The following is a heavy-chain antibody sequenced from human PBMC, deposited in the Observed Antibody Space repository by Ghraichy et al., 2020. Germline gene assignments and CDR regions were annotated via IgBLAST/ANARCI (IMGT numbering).Heavy chain of an antibody. CDR1: GGSFSGYY. CDR3: ARGRLRYFDWPRFSLFDY. Sequence: SETLSLTCAVYGGSFSGYYWSWIRQPPGKGLEWIGEINHSGSTNYNPSLKSRVTISVDTSKNQFSLKLSSVTAADTAVYYCARGRLRYFDWPRFSLFDYWGQGTLVTVSS. J-gene: IGHJ4*02. CDR2: INHSGST. D-gene: IGHD3-9*01. V-gene: IGHV4-34*01.